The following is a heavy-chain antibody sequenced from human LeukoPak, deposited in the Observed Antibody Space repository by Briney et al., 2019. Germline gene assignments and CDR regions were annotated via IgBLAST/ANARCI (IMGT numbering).Heavy chain of an antibody. J-gene: IGHJ5*02. CDR1: GFTFSSYW. V-gene: IGHV3-7*01. CDR2: IKQDGSEK. D-gene: IGHD1-26*01. Sequence: GGSLRLSSAASGFTFSSYWMSWVRQAPGKGLEWVANIKQDGSEKYYVDSVKGRFTISRDNAKNSLYLQMNSLRAEDTAVYYCAREAGGSYYRWFDPWGQGTLVTVSS. CDR3: AREAGGSYYRWFDP.